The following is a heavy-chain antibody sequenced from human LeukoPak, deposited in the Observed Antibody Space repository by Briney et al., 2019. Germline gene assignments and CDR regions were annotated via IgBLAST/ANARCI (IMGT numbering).Heavy chain of an antibody. CDR1: GFTFSSYG. D-gene: IGHD2-15*01. CDR3: ARDSRGGGSYDAFDI. CDR2: ISSSDTI. V-gene: IGHV3-48*01. J-gene: IGHJ3*02. Sequence: GGSLRLSCAASGFTFSSYGMNWVRQAPGKGLEWVSYISSSDTIYYADSVKGRFTISRNNSKNTLYLQMNSLRAEDTAVYYCARDSRGGGSYDAFDIWGQGTMVTVSS.